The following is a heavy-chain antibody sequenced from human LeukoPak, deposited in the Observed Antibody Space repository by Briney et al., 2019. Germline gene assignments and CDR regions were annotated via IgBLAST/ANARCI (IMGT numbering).Heavy chain of an antibody. V-gene: IGHV4-30-2*01. CDR1: GGSISSGGYS. CDR3: ARGRGMATILLDY. Sequence: PSETLSLTCAVSGGSISSGGYSWSWIRQPPGKGLEWIGYIYHSGSTYYNPSLKSRVTISVDRSKNQLSLKLSSVTAADTAVYYCARGRGMATILLDYWGQGTLATVSS. CDR2: IYHSGST. D-gene: IGHD5-24*01. J-gene: IGHJ4*02.